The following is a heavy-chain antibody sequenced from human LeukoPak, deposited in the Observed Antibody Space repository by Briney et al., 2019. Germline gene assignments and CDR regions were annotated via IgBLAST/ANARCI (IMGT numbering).Heavy chain of an antibody. Sequence: GASVKVSCKASGYTFTGYYMHWVRQAPGQGLEWMGWINPSSGGTNYAQKFQGRVTMTRDTSISTAYMELSRLRSDDTAVYYCARETYCRGGSCYSCDYWGQGTLVTVSS. CDR1: GYTFTGYY. CDR3: ARETYCRGGSCYSCDY. D-gene: IGHD2-15*01. J-gene: IGHJ4*02. CDR2: INPSSGGT. V-gene: IGHV1-2*02.